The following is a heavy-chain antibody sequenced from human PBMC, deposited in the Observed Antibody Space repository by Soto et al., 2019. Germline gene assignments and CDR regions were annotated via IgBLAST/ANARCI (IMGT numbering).Heavy chain of an antibody. Sequence: RGESLKISCKGSGYSFTSYWISWVRQMPGKVLEWMGRIDPSDSYTNYSPSFQGHVTISADKSISTAYLQWSSLKASDTAMYYCARRPYGSSYSYHYGMDVWGQGTMVTVSS. CDR1: GYSFTSYW. CDR3: ARRPYGSSYSYHYGMDV. V-gene: IGHV5-10-1*01. J-gene: IGHJ6*02. CDR2: IDPSDSYT. D-gene: IGHD3-10*01.